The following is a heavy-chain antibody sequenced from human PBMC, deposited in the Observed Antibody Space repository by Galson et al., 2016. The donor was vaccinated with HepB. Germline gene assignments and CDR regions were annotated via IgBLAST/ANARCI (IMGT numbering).Heavy chain of an antibody. CDR2: VYQSGTT. V-gene: IGHV4-4*02. Sequence: ETLSLTCAVSGASISDNWWSWVRRPPGQGLDWIGEVYQSGTTNLHPSPQSRGTISIDHPRNQFSLKLTSVTAADTAVYYCARHISVPRTRGFDYWGQGILVTVSS. CDR3: ARHISVPRTRGFDY. CDR1: GASISDNW. D-gene: IGHD6-19*01. J-gene: IGHJ4*02.